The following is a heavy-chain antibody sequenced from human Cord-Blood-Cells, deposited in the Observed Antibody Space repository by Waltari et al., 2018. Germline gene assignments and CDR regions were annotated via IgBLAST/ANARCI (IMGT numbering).Heavy chain of an antibody. Sequence: QVQLVQSGAEVKKPGASVKVSCKVSGYTLTELSMHWVRQAPGKGLEWMGGVGPENGETIYAQKLQGRVTMIEDTTTGTAYMDLDSLRSEDTAVYYCWVTAWSGYYYYYGMDVWGQGTTVTVSS. CDR3: WVTAWSGYYYYYGMDV. CDR1: GYTLTELS. D-gene: IGHD3-3*01. J-gene: IGHJ6*02. CDR2: VGPENGET. V-gene: IGHV1-24*01.